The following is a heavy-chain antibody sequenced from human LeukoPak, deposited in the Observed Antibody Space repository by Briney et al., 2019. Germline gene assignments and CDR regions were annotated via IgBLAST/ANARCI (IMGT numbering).Heavy chain of an antibody. CDR1: GFTFSSYW. J-gene: IGHJ3*02. CDR2: ISGSGDGT. CDR3: AKDRHYYDPFHI. Sequence: GGSLRLSCAASGFTFSSYWMSWVRQAPGKGLEWVSGISGSGDGTYYADSVKGRFTISRDNSKNMVFLQMHSLRAEDTAVYYCAKDRHYYDPFHIWGQGTMVTVSS. V-gene: IGHV3-23*01. D-gene: IGHD3-10*01.